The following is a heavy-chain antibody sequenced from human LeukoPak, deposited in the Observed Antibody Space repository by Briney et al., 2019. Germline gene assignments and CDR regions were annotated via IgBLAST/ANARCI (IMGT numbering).Heavy chain of an antibody. CDR2: IYYSGST. CDR3: ARGTEAFDI. CDR1: GGSISSYY. Sequence: SETLSLTCTVSGGSISSYYWSWIRQPPGKGLEWIGYIYYSGSTNYNPSLKSRVTISVDTSKNQFSLKLSSVTAADTAVYYRARGTEAFDIWGQGTMVTVSS. V-gene: IGHV4-59*01. J-gene: IGHJ3*02. D-gene: IGHD1/OR15-1a*01.